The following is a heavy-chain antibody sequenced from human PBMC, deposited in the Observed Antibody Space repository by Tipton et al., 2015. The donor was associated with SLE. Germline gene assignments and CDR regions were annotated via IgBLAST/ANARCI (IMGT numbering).Heavy chain of an antibody. Sequence: SLRLSCAASGFSFSTYAMTWVRQAPGRGLEWVSTINGGGYRTYYADSVKGRFTLSRDNSKNTLYLQMNSLRADDTAVYYCARDPSRVGATGLFDYWGQGTLVSVAS. J-gene: IGHJ4*02. CDR2: INGGGYRT. CDR3: ARDPSRVGATGLFDY. CDR1: GFSFSTYA. D-gene: IGHD1-26*01. V-gene: IGHV3-23*01.